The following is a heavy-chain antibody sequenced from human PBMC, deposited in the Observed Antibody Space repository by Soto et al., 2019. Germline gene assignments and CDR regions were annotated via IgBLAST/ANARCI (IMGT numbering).Heavy chain of an antibody. Sequence: EVQLLESGGGFIHPGGSLRLSCAASGFSFSSFAMNWVRQAPVKGLEWVSIISGSADSTFYADSVKGRFTISRDNSKSTLYLQINSLRAEDTALYYCAKTRGAMIYAISVYGMDVWGQGTTVTVSS. CDR3: AKTRGAMIYAISVYGMDV. D-gene: IGHD2-8*01. V-gene: IGHV3-23*01. J-gene: IGHJ6*02. CDR2: ISGSADST. CDR1: GFSFSSFA.